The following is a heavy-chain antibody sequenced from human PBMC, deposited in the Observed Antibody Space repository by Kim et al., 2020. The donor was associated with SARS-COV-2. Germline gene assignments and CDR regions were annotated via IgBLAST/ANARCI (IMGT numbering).Heavy chain of an antibody. CDR1: GGSISSGDYY. D-gene: IGHD1-7*01. Sequence: SETLSLTCTVSGGSISSGDYYWSWIRQPPGKGLEWIGYIYYSGSTYYNPSLKSRVTISVDTSKNQFSLKLSSVTAADTAVYYCARDGAGVTGTSGRWDLDPWGQGTLVTVSS. CDR2: IYYSGST. V-gene: IGHV4-30-4*01. CDR3: ARDGAGVTGTSGRWDLDP. J-gene: IGHJ5*02.